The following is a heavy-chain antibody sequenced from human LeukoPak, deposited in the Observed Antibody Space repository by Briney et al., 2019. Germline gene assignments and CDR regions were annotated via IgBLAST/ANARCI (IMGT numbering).Heavy chain of an antibody. CDR2: IYHSGST. D-gene: IGHD1/OR15-1a*01. CDR1: GYSISSGYY. J-gene: IGHJ4*02. V-gene: IGHV4-38-2*02. Sequence: SETLSLTCTVSGYSISSGYYWGWIRQPPGKGLEWIGSIYHSGSTYYNPSFKSRVTISVDTSKNQFSLKLSSVTAADTAVYYCARVQGGEHPDYWGQGTLVTVSS. CDR3: ARVQGGEHPDY.